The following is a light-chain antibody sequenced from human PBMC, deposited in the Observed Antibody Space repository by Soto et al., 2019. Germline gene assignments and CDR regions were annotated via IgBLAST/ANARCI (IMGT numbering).Light chain of an antibody. CDR3: MQSTQLPLT. Sequence: DIVLTQTPLSLSVTPGQPASISCRSSQSLLHGDGKTYLYWFVQKPGQPPQLLIYEVYKQFSGVXDTXSGSGSGTDFTLKITRVEAEDVGTYYCMQSTQLPLTFGGGTKVEIK. V-gene: IGKV2D-29*01. J-gene: IGKJ4*01. CDR1: QSLLHGDGKTY. CDR2: EVY.